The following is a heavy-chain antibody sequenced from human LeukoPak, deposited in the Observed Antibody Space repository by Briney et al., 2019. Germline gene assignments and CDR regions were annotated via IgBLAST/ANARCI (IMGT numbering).Heavy chain of an antibody. J-gene: IGHJ4*02. CDR3: ARYCSGGSCYFSVDTPYFDY. V-gene: IGHV4-59*12. CDR2: IYYSGST. D-gene: IGHD2-15*01. CDR1: GDSISSYY. Sequence: PSETLSLTCTVSGDSISSYYWSWFRQPPGKGLEWIGSIYYSGSTYYNPSLKSRVTISVDTSKNQFSLKLSSVTAADTAVYYCARYCSGGSCYFSVDTPYFDYWGQGTLVTVSS.